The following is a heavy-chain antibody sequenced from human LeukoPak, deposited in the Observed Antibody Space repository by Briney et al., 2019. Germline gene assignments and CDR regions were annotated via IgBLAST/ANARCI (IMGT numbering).Heavy chain of an antibody. CDR3: ARDCCTSSTCYGGDY. Sequence: ASVTVSCTASGNIFTSCGFSWVRQAPGQGLEWLGWISARNGHTNYAQNLLGRVTMTTDTSTSTAYLELRSLRSDDTAVYYCARDCCTSSTCYGGDYWGQGTLVTVSS. CDR1: GNIFTSCG. CDR2: ISARNGHT. V-gene: IGHV1-18*01. D-gene: IGHD2-2*01. J-gene: IGHJ4*02.